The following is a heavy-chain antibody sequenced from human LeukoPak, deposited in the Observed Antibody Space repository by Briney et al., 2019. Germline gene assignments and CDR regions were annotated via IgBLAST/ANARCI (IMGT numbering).Heavy chain of an antibody. D-gene: IGHD3-22*01. J-gene: IGHJ4*02. CDR3: ATGAWGYYDSSGYYRQADY. V-gene: IGHV1-2*06. Sequence: GASVTVSCKTSGYTFTGYYMHWVRQAPGQGLEWMGRINPNSGGTNYAQKFQGRVTITRDTSITTGYMELSRLGSDDTAVYYCATGAWGYYDSSGYYRQADYWGQGTLVTVSS. CDR2: INPNSGGT. CDR1: GYTFTGYY.